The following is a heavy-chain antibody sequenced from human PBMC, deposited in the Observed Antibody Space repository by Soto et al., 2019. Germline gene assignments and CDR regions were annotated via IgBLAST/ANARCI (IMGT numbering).Heavy chain of an antibody. CDR2: IKTDNGDT. J-gene: IGHJ5*02. D-gene: IGHD2-15*01. V-gene: IGHV1-18*04. CDR1: GYPFSKYG. CDR3: ASAFYCDFDP. Sequence: QRQLVQCGAEVERPGASVRVSCKAYGYPFSKYGISWIRQDPGQGLEWMGWIKTDNGDTNYVQKFHGRVTMTTDTASNTAYLELSRLRSDHTAVYYCASAFYCDFDPCGQGALVRISS.